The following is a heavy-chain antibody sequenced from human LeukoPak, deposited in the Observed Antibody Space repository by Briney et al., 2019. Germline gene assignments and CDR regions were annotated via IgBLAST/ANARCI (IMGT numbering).Heavy chain of an antibody. CDR3: ARDGGYCSSTNCYLGV. V-gene: IGHV3-48*01. J-gene: IGHJ3*01. CDR1: GFTFSSYS. CDR2: ITSSSGTT. D-gene: IGHD2-2*01. Sequence: PGGSLRLSCAASGFTFSSYSMNWVRQAPGKGLEWVSYITSSSGTTYYVDSVKGRFTISRDNAKNSLYLQMNSLRAEDTAVYYCARDGGYCSSTNCYLGVWGQGTMVTVSS.